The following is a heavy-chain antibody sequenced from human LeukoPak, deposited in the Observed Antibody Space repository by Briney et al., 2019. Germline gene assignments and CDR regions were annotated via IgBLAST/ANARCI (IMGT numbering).Heavy chain of an antibody. V-gene: IGHV3-7*01. CDR3: ARWGQTSGYYYVDN. CDR2: IKQEGSVK. CDR1: GFTLSSNG. Sequence: GGSLRLSCGASGFTLSSNGMTWGRQAPGRGLEGLASIKQEGSVKYYVDSVKGRFTISRDNARNSLSLQMNSLGVEDTAVYFCARWGQTSGYYYVDNWGQGTLVTVSS. D-gene: IGHD5-12*01. J-gene: IGHJ4*02.